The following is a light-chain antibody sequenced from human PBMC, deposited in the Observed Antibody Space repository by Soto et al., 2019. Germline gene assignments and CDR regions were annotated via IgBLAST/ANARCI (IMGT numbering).Light chain of an antibody. CDR1: QTVYSN. J-gene: IGKJ5*01. CDR2: AAS. V-gene: IGKV3-15*01. Sequence: EIVVTQSPATLSVSPGERATLSCRASQTVYSNLAWHQQKPGQAPRLLIYAASTRATGIPARFSASGSGTEFTLTISSLQSEDSAVYYCQQYSHWPPITFGQGTRLEIK. CDR3: QQYSHWPPIT.